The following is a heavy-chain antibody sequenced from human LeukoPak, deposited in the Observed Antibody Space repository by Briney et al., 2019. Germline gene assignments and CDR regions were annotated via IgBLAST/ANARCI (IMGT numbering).Heavy chain of an antibody. Sequence: ASVKVSCKASGYTFTSYGISWVRQAPGQGLEWMGWISAYNGNTNYAQKLQGRVTMTTDTSTSTAYMELRSLRSDDTAVYYCARHEVVPAASSDHYYYYYGMDVWGQGTTVTVSS. V-gene: IGHV1-18*01. J-gene: IGHJ6*02. CDR1: GYTFTSYG. CDR2: ISAYNGNT. D-gene: IGHD2-2*01. CDR3: ARHEVVPAASSDHYYYYYGMDV.